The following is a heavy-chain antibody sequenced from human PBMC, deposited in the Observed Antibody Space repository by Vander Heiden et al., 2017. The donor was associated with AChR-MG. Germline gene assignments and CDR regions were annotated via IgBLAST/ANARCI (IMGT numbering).Heavy chain of an antibody. D-gene: IGHD4-17*01. J-gene: IGHJ6*03. Sequence: HVHLQRWGAGLLKPSETLSLTCAVHCMSSSAYYWSWIRQPPGKGLEWIGEINHSGSSNYNPSLRSRVTISVDTSKNQFSLKLSSVTAADPAVYYCARRTTVTRVYYYYYMDVWGKGTTVTVSS. CDR1: CMSSSAYY. V-gene: IGHV4-34*01. CDR2: INHSGSS. CDR3: ARRTTVTRVYYYYYMDV.